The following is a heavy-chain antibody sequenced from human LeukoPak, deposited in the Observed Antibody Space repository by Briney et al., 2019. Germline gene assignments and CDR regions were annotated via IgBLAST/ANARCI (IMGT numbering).Heavy chain of an antibody. V-gene: IGHV3-23*01. CDR3: AKATYYDFWSGPYY. CDR2: ISGSGGST. CDR1: GFTFSSYG. D-gene: IGHD3-3*01. Sequence: GGSLRLSCAASGFTFSSYGMHWVRQAPGKGLEWVSAISGSGGSTYYADSVKGRFTISRDNSKNTLYLQMNSLRAEDTAVYYCAKATYYDFWSGPYYWGQGTLVTVSS. J-gene: IGHJ4*02.